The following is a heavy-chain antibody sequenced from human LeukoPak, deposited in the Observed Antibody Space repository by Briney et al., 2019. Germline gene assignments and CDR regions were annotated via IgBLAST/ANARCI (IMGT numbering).Heavy chain of an antibody. CDR3: ARAYDYYDILTGYGSYMDV. CDR1: GGSISSYY. D-gene: IGHD3-9*01. Sequence: PSETLSLTCTVSGGSISSYYWSWIRQPAGKGLEWIGRIYTSGSTNYNPSLKSRVTISVDTSKNQFSLKLSSVTAADTAVYYCARAYDYYDILTGYGSYMDVWGKGTTVTVSS. J-gene: IGHJ6*03. V-gene: IGHV4-4*07. CDR2: IYTSGST.